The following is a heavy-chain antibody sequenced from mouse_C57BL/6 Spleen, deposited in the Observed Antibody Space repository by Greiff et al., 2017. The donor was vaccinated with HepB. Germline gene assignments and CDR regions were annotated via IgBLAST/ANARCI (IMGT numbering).Heavy chain of an antibody. CDR1: GFSLTSYG. CDR2: IWSGGST. J-gene: IGHJ2*01. D-gene: IGHD1-1*01. CDR3: ARITTMGYYFDY. V-gene: IGHV2-2*01. Sequence: VKLVESGPGLVQPSQSVSITCTVSGFSLTSYGVHWVRQSPGKGLEWLGVIWSGGSTDYNAAFISRLSISKDNSKSQVFFKMNSLQADDTAIYYCARITTMGYYFDYWGQGTTLTVSS.